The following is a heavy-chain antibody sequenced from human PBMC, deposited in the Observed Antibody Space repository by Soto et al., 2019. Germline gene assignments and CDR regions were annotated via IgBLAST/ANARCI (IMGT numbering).Heavy chain of an antibody. CDR3: ARGDGYIFDY. CDR2: MNPNTGDT. D-gene: IGHD5-12*01. V-gene: IGHV1-8*01. Sequence: QVQLVQSGAEVKKPGASVKVSCKASGYTFISYDINWVRRATGQGLEWMGWMNPNTGDTGYAQKFQGRVTMTRNTSINTANLELSSLRSDDTAVYFCARGDGYIFDYCGQGTLVTVSS. J-gene: IGHJ4*02. CDR1: GYTFISYD.